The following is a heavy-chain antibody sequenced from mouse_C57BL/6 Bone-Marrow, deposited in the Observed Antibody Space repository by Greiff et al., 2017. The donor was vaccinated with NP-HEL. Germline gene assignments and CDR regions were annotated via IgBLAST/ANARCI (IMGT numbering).Heavy chain of an antibody. CDR3: ARSAYGNSYYFDY. D-gene: IGHD2-1*01. CDR1: GYAFSSSW. Sequence: QVQLKQSGPELVKPGASVKISCKASGYAFSSSWMNWVKQRPGKGLEWIGRIYPGDGDTNYNGKFKGKATLTADKSSSTAYMQLSSLTSEDSAVYFCARSAYGNSYYFDYWGQGTTLTVSS. V-gene: IGHV1-82*01. J-gene: IGHJ2*01. CDR2: IYPGDGDT.